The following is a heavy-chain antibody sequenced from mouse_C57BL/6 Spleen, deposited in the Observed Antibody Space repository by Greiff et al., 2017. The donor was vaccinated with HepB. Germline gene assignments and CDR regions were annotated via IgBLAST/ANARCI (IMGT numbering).Heavy chain of an antibody. CDR2: IYPGSGST. J-gene: IGHJ2*01. CDR1: GYTFTSYW. Sequence: LQLQQPGAELVKPGASVKMSCKASGYTFTSYWITWVKQRPGQGLEWIGDIYPGSGSTNYNEKFKSKATLTVDTSSSTAYMQLSSLTSEDSAVYYCARSPLYYGSSGGYFDYWGQGTTLTVSS. V-gene: IGHV1-55*01. CDR3: ARSPLYYGSSGGYFDY. D-gene: IGHD1-1*01.